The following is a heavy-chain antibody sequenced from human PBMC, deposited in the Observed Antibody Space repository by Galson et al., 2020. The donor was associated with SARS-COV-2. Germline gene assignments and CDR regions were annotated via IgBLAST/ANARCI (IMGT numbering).Heavy chain of an antibody. CDR1: GYTFTSYG. Sequence: ASVKVPCKASGYTFTSYGISWVRQAPGQGPEWMGWISAYNGNTNYAQKLQGRVTMTTDTSTSTAYMELRSLRSDDTAVYYCARVSIVVVVAATFDYWCQGTLVTVSS. CDR2: ISAYNGNT. J-gene: IGHJ4*02. CDR3: ARVSIVVVVAATFDY. V-gene: IGHV1-18*04. D-gene: IGHD2-15*01.